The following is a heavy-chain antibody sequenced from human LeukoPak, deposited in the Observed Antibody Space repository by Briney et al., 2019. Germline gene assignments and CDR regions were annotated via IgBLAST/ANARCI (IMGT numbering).Heavy chain of an antibody. V-gene: IGHV4-59*01. Sequence: SETLSLTCTVSGGSISSYYWSWIRQPPGKGLEWIGYIYYSGSTNYNPSLKSRVTISVDTSKNQFSLKLSSVTAADTAVYYCARDTYGGNGRWFDPWGQGTLVTVSS. CDR1: GGSISSYY. CDR2: IYYSGST. CDR3: ARDTYGGNGRWFDP. D-gene: IGHD4-23*01. J-gene: IGHJ5*02.